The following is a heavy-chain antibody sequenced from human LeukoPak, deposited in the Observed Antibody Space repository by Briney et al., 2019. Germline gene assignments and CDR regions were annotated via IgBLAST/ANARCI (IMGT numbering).Heavy chain of an antibody. V-gene: IGHV3-33*01. CDR1: GFTFSSYG. D-gene: IGHD2-2*02. Sequence: PGGSLRLSCAASGFTFSSYGMHWVRQAPGKGLEWVAVIWYDGSNKYYADSVKGRFTISRDNSKNTLYLQMNSLRAEDTAVYYCARDGAIVVVPAAIEFYYYYMDVRGKGTTVTVSS. CDR3: ARDGAIVVVPAAIEFYYYYMDV. J-gene: IGHJ6*03. CDR2: IWYDGSNK.